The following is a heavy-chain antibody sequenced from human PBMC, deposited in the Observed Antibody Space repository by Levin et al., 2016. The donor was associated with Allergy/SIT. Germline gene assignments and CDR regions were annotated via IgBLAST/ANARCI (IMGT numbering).Heavy chain of an antibody. CDR1: GGTFSNFA. D-gene: IGHD2-15*01. V-gene: IGHV1-69*13. Sequence: SVKVSCKASGGTFSNFAISWVRQAPGQGLEWMGGLIPMFRKPIYAQKFQGRVTITADESTSTAFMELSSLRSQDTAVYHCARDFSGGRMLIGGWFDPWGQGTQVTVSS. J-gene: IGHJ5*02. CDR2: LIPMFRKP. CDR3: ARDFSGGRMLIGGWFDP.